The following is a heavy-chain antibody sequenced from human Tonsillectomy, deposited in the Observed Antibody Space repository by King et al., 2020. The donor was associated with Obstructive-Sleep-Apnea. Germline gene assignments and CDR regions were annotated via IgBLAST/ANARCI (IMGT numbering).Heavy chain of an antibody. D-gene: IGHD3-3*01. V-gene: IGHV4-31*03. J-gene: IGHJ6*02. Sequence: VQLQESGPGLVKPSQTPSLTCTVSGGSISSGGYYWSWIRQHPGKGLEWIGYIYYSGSTYYNPSLKSRVTISVDTSKNQFSLKLSSVTAADTAVYYCARVGTALEWLPNYYYGMDVWGQGTTVTVSS. CDR3: ARVGTALEWLPNYYYGMDV. CDR1: GGSISSGGYY. CDR2: IYYSGST.